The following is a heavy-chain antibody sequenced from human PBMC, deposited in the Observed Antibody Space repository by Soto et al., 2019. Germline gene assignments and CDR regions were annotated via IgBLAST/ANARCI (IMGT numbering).Heavy chain of an antibody. D-gene: IGHD3-10*01. V-gene: IGHV1-8*02. J-gene: IGHJ5*02. Sequence: ASVKVSCKASGYTFTSYGISWVRQAPGQGLEWMGWMNPNSGNTGYAQKFQGRISMTRDTAMNTAYMELSSLRYEDTAVYYCARFMVRGVIGPWGQGTPVTVSS. CDR1: GYTFTSYG. CDR3: ARFMVRGVIGP. CDR2: MNPNSGNT.